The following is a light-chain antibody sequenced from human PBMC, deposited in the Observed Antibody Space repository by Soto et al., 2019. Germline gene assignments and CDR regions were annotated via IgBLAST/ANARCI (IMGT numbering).Light chain of an antibody. CDR2: DAS. Sequence: DIQMTQSPSTLSASVGDRVHITCRASESVSTWLAWYHQKPGKAPKLLIYDASSLESGVPSRFSGTGSGTQFTLTISSLQPDDFATYYCQHYKTYPLTFGQGTRVEIK. CDR3: QHYKTYPLT. V-gene: IGKV1-5*01. J-gene: IGKJ1*01. CDR1: ESVSTW.